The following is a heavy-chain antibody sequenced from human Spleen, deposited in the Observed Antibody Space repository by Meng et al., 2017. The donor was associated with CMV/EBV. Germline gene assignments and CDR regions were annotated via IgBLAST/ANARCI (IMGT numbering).Heavy chain of an antibody. CDR3: ARDFKSGFYYYGMDV. CDR1: GFTFSSYS. Sequence: GESLKISCAASGFTFSSYSMNWVRQAPGKGLEWVLSISSSSSYIYYADSVKGRFTISRDNAKNSLYLQMNSLRAEDTAVYYCARDFKSGFYYYGMDVWGQGTTVTVSS. J-gene: IGHJ6*02. V-gene: IGHV3-21*01. D-gene: IGHD5-12*01. CDR2: ISSSSSYI.